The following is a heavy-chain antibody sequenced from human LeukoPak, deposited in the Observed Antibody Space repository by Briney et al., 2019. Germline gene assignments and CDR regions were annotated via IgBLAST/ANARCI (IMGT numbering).Heavy chain of an antibody. D-gene: IGHD1-26*01. CDR1: GDSVSNNSAA. CDR3: ARGGIQWELSFDY. V-gene: IGHV6-1*01. CDR2: TYYRSKWYN. J-gene: IGHJ4*02. Sequence: PSQTLSLTCVISGDSVSNNSAAWNWIRQSPSRGLEWLGRTYYRSKWYNDYALSVRRRITINPDTSKNQFSLQLNSVTPEDTAVYYCARGGIQWELSFDYWGQGTLVTVSS.